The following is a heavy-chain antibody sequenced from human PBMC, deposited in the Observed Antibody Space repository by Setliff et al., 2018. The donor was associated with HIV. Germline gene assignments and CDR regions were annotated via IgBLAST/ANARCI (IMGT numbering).Heavy chain of an antibody. J-gene: IGHJ4*02. V-gene: IGHV4-34*01. Sequence: SETLSLTCAVYGGSFNDYYWTWIRQPPGKGLEWIGEIDHSGSTKYHASLKSRVTISIDTSKNQISLKLSSVTAADTAVYYCARGLNYYGSGSYLPLGYWGRGTLVTVSS. CDR1: GGSFNDYY. CDR2: IDHSGST. CDR3: ARGLNYYGSGSYLPLGY. D-gene: IGHD3-10*01.